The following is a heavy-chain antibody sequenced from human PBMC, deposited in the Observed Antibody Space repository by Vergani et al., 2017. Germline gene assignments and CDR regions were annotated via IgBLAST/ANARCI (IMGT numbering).Heavy chain of an antibody. CDR3: ARDLIENDTCGRSGY. V-gene: IGHV1-18*01. D-gene: IGHD3-22*01. J-gene: IGHJ1*01. CDR2: ISAYNGNT. Sequence: QVQLVQSGAEVKKPGASVKVSCKASGYTFSTYGISWVRQAPGQGLEWMGWISAYNGNTNYPEKFQGRLTMTTDTSTRTAYMELRSLRSDDTAVYYCARDLIENDTCGRSGYWGPGTRVTVSS. CDR1: GYTFSTYG.